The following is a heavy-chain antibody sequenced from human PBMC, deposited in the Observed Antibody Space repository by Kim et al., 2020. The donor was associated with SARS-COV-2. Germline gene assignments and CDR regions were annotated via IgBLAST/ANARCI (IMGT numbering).Heavy chain of an antibody. Sequence: YADSAKCRFTISKDNAKTSLYLQMNSLRAEDTAVYYCARDVDYGSGSYWFWGQGTLVTVSS. V-gene: IGHV3-48*03. CDR3: ARDVDYGSGSYWF. J-gene: IGHJ4*02. D-gene: IGHD3-10*01.